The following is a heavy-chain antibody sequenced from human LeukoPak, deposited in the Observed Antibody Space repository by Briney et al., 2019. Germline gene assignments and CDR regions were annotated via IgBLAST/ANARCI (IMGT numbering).Heavy chain of an antibody. Sequence: SETLSLTCTVSGGSISSSSYYWGWIRQPPGKGLEWIGSIYYSGSTYYNPSLKSRVTISVDTSKNQFSLKLSSVTAADTAVYYCAREAGYCSSTSCSPLEFYYYYYMDVWGKGTTVTVSS. D-gene: IGHD2-2*01. CDR2: IYYSGST. CDR1: GGSISSSSYY. CDR3: AREAGYCSSTSCSPLEFYYYYYMDV. J-gene: IGHJ6*03. V-gene: IGHV4-39*07.